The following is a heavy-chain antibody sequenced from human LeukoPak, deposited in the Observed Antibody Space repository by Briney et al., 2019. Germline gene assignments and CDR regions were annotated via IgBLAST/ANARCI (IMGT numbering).Heavy chain of an antibody. CDR1: GGSMSNYY. J-gene: IGHJ5*02. CDR2: IYTSGST. D-gene: IGHD1-26*01. V-gene: IGHV4-4*07. CDR3: ARIIVGATTSWFDP. Sequence: SETLSLTCTVSGGSMSNYYWSWIRQPAGKGLEWIGRIYTSGSTNYNPSLKSRVTISVDTSKNQFSLKLSSVTAADTAVYYCARIIVGATTSWFDPWGQGTLVTVSS.